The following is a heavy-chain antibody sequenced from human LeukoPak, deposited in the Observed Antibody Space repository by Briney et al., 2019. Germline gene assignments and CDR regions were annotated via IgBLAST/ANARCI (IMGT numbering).Heavy chain of an antibody. CDR3: VRDGSSRSSWYDA. D-gene: IGHD6-13*01. CDR1: GYTFTSYY. J-gene: IGHJ5*02. V-gene: IGHV1-46*01. Sequence: ASVKVSCKASGYTFTSYYLHWVRQAPGQGLEWMGIINPSGGSTTYAQKFQGRVTMTRDTSTSTVYMELSSLRSEDTAVYYCVRDGSSRSSWYDAWGQGTLVTVSS. CDR2: INPSGGST.